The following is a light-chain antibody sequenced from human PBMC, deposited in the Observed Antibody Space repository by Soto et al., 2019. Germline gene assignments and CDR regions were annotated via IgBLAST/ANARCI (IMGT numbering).Light chain of an antibody. J-gene: IGKJ1*01. Sequence: EIVLTQSPCTLSFSPLERSTLSCRASQSVSINYLAWYQQQPGQAPRLLIYGASIRATGIPDRFSGSGSGTDFTLTISRLEPEDFAVYYCQQYDRSSWTFGQGTKVDIK. V-gene: IGKV3-20*01. CDR2: GAS. CDR3: QQYDRSSWT. CDR1: QSVSINY.